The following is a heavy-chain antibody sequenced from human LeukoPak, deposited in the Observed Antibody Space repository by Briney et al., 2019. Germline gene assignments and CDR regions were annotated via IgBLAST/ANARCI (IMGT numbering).Heavy chain of an antibody. V-gene: IGHV4-59*01. CDR3: ARDRHWTNDWVFDY. CDR2: IYYSGST. D-gene: IGHD1/OR15-1a*01. Sequence: PSETLSLTCTVSGGSISSYYWSWIRQPPGKGLEWIGNIYYSGSTNYNPSLKSRVTISVDTSKNQFSLKLSSVTAADTAVYYCARDRHWTNDWVFDYWGQGTLVTVSS. CDR1: GGSISSYY. J-gene: IGHJ4*02.